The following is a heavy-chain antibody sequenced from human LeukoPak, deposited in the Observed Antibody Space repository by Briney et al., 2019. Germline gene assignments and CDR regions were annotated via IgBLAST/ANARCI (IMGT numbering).Heavy chain of an antibody. D-gene: IGHD3-10*01. CDR3: ARALRGSGYYYYYYMDV. Sequence: SETLSLTCAVYGGSFSGYYWSWIRQPPGKGLEWIGEINHSGSTNFNPSLKSRVTISVDTSKNQFSLKLSSVTAADTAVYYCARALRGSGYYYYYYMDVWGKGTTVTVSS. CDR1: GGSFSGYY. CDR2: INHSGST. J-gene: IGHJ6*03. V-gene: IGHV4-34*01.